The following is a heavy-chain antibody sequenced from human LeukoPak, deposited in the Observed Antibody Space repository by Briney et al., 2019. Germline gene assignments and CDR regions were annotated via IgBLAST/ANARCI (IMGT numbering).Heavy chain of an antibody. CDR2: ISYDGSNK. Sequence: GGSLRLSCAASGFTFSSYGMHWVRQAPGKGLEWVAFISYDGSNKYYADSVKGRFTISRDNSKNTLYLQMNSLRAEDRAVYYCAKDLSNWNYVTTPGDWGQGTLVTVAS. J-gene: IGHJ4*02. D-gene: IGHD1-7*01. V-gene: IGHV3-30*18. CDR3: AKDLSNWNYVTTPGD. CDR1: GFTFSSYG.